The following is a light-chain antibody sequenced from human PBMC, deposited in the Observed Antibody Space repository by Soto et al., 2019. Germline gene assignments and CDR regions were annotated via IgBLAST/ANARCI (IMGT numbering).Light chain of an antibody. Sequence: DIVMTQTPLSSPVTLGQPASISCRSRQSLVHSDGNTYLSWLQQRPGQPPRLLIHEISNRFPGVPDRFTGSGAGADVTLTISRVEAEDVGVYYCLQVTHFPWTFGQGTKVETK. CDR2: EIS. CDR3: LQVTHFPWT. J-gene: IGKJ1*01. V-gene: IGKV2-24*01. CDR1: QSLVHSDGNTY.